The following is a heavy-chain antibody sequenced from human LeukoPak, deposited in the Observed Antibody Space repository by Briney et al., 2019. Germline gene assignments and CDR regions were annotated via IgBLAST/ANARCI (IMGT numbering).Heavy chain of an antibody. Sequence: SETLSLTSTVSGGSISSYYWSWIRQPPGKGLEWIGYIYYSGNSNYNPSLKRRVTISADTSKNEFSLKLSSVTAADTAVYYCATRSTGVAATFDSWGQGALGTLSS. J-gene: IGHJ4*02. CDR1: GGSISSYY. CDR3: ATRSTGVAATFDS. V-gene: IGHV4-59*01. CDR2: IYYSGNS. D-gene: IGHD2-15*01.